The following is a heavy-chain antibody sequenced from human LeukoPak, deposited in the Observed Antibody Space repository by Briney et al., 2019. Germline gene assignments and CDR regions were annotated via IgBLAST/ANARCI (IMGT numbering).Heavy chain of an antibody. V-gene: IGHV3-53*01. CDR3: ASPGGGDYYNS. CDR2: IYSGGST. J-gene: IGHJ4*02. D-gene: IGHD3-10*01. CDR1: GLTVSSIY. Sequence: GGSLRLSCAASGLTVSSIYMSWVRQAPGEGLEWVSVIYSGGSTYYPDSVKGRLTISRNNSKSTLYLQMNSLRAEATAVYYCASPGGGDYYNSWGQGTLVTVSS.